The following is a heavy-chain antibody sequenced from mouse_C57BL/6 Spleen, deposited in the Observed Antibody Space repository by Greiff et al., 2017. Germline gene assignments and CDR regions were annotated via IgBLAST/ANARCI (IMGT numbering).Heavy chain of an antibody. CDR2: TWWDDDK. CDR3: AGMGTAQATYFDY. CDR1: GFSLSTFGMG. Sequence: QVTLKESGPGILQPSQTLSLSCSFSGFSLSTFGMGVGWLRHPSGKGLEWLAHTWWDDDKYYNPALKSRLTISKDTSNNQVFLKIANVDTAETATDYCAGMGTAQATYFDYGGQGTTLTVSS. D-gene: IGHD3-2*02. V-gene: IGHV8-8*01. J-gene: IGHJ2*01.